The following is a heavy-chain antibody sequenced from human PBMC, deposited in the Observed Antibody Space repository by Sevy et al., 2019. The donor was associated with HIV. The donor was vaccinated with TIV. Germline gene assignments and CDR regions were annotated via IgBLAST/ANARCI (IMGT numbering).Heavy chain of an antibody. V-gene: IGHV3-33*01. CDR1: GFTFSSYG. Sequence: GGSLRLSCAASGFTFSSYGMHWVRQAPGKGLEWVAVIWYDGSNKYYADSVKGRFTISRDNSKNTLNLQMNSLRAEDTAVYYCAREGSIRVGATHDAFDIWGQGTMVTVSS. CDR3: AREGSIRVGATHDAFDI. CDR2: IWYDGSNK. D-gene: IGHD1-26*01. J-gene: IGHJ3*02.